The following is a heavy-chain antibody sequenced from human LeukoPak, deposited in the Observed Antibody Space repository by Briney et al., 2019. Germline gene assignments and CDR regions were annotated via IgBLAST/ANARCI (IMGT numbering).Heavy chain of an antibody. CDR3: ARARGVSTGYRPIDY. CDR1: GFTFSTSG. V-gene: IGHV3-33*01. J-gene: IGHJ4*02. D-gene: IGHD3-22*01. Sequence: GRPLRPSWQASGFTFSTSGMPWFPQPPGKGLNWVPVIWYDGSNKHYAESVKGRFSISRDNSKSTLYLQMNSLRAEDTAVYYCARARGVSTGYRPIDYWGQGTLVTVSS. CDR2: IWYDGSNK.